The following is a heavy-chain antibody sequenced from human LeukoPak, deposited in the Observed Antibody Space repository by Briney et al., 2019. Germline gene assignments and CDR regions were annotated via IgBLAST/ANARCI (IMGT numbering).Heavy chain of an antibody. Sequence: GGSLRLSCAASGFTFSSYWMSWVRQAPGKGLEWVANIRQDGSEKYYVDSVKGRFTISRDNAKNSLYLQMNSLRAEDTAVYYCARALRNYYDSSGLDAFDIWGQGTMVTVSS. CDR2: IRQDGSEK. CDR3: ARALRNYYDSSGLDAFDI. D-gene: IGHD3-22*01. J-gene: IGHJ3*02. CDR1: GFTFSSYW. V-gene: IGHV3-7*01.